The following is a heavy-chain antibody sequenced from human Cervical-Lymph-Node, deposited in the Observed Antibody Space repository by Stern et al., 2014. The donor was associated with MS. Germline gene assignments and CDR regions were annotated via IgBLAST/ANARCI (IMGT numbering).Heavy chain of an antibody. CDR1: GFTFSSYG. Sequence: VQLVESGGGVVQPGRSLRLSCAASGFTFSSYGMHWVRQAPGKGLEWVAVISYDGSNKYYADSVKGRFTISRDNSKNTLYLQMNSLRAEDTAVYYCAKITGSFGSSFPEFYYYYGMDVWGQGTTVTVSS. J-gene: IGHJ6*02. D-gene: IGHD6-13*01. CDR2: ISYDGSNK. V-gene: IGHV3-30*18. CDR3: AKITGSFGSSFPEFYYYYGMDV.